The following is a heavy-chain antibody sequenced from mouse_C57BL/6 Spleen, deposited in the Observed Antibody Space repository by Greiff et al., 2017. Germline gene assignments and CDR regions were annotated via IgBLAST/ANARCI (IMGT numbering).Heavy chain of an antibody. J-gene: IGHJ3*01. CDR3: ARRGSYDGYLEGFAY. D-gene: IGHD2-3*01. V-gene: IGHV1-66*01. CDR1: GYSFTSYY. CDR2: IYPGSGNT. Sequence: QVQLKQSGPELVKPGASVKISCKASGYSFTSYYIHWVKQRPGQGLEWIGWIYPGSGNTKYTEKFKGKATLTADTSSRTAYMQLSNLTSEASAVYYCARRGSYDGYLEGFAYWGQGTLVTVSA.